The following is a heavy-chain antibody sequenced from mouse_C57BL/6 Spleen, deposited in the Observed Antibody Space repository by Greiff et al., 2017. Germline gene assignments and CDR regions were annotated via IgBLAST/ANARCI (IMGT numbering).Heavy chain of an antibody. CDR2: ISSGGSYT. D-gene: IGHD2-4*01. J-gene: IGHJ4*01. V-gene: IGHV5-6*02. CDR1: GFTFSSYG. CDR3: ARQYYDYDGSYAMDY. Sequence: DVKLVESGGDLVKPGGSLKLSCAASGFTFSSYGMSWVRQTPDKRLEWVATISSGGSYTYYPDSVKGRFTISRDNAKNTLYLQMSSLKSEDTAMYYCARQYYDYDGSYAMDYWGQGTSVTVSS.